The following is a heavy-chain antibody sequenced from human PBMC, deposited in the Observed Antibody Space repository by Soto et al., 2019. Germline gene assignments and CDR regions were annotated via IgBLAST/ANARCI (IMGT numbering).Heavy chain of an antibody. CDR1: GGTFSNYV. CDR3: DIDVGSWELSVV. J-gene: IGHJ6*02. D-gene: IGHD3-10*01. Sequence: QVQLVQSGTEVKKPGSSAQVSCKASGGTFSNYVISWVRQAPGQCLEWMGGIIPLFGTTDYAKKFQGGIVITADQSTTTVYIDLSGLTLEDTAVYCCDIDVGSWELSVVWAQGTTVIISS. V-gene: IGHV1-69*01. CDR2: IIPLFGTT.